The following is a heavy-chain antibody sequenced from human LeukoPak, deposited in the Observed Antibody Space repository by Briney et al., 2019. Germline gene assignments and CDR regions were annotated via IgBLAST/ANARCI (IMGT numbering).Heavy chain of an antibody. Sequence: SQTLSLTCAISGDSISSNGASWNWIRQSPSRGLEWLGRTYYRSQQWHSDYAPSVKGRITLNPDTSKNQFSLQLNSVTPDDTAVYYCGRETDFGVVTNWGQGTLVTVSS. J-gene: IGHJ4*02. V-gene: IGHV6-1*01. CDR1: GDSISSNGAS. CDR2: TYYRSQQWHS. D-gene: IGHD3-3*01. CDR3: GRETDFGVVTN.